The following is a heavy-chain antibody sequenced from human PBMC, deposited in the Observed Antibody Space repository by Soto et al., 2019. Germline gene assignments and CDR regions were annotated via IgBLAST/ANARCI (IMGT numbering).Heavy chain of an antibody. J-gene: IGHJ6*04. D-gene: IGHD3-16*01. CDR1: GFTVSSNY. CDR3: ARDLHLGFKFPMRTKVDV. Sequence: EVQLVESGGGLVQPGGSLRLSCAASGFTVSSNYMSWVRQAPGKGLEWVSVIYSGGSTYYADSVKGRFTISRDNTKNTLYLQMNSLRAEDTAVYYCARDLHLGFKFPMRTKVDVWGKGTTVTVSS. V-gene: IGHV3-66*01. CDR2: IYSGGST.